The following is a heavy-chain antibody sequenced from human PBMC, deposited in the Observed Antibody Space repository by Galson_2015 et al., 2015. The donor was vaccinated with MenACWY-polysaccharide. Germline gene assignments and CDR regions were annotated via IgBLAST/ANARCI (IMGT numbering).Heavy chain of an antibody. J-gene: IGHJ6*02. V-gene: IGHV3-7*01. CDR1: GFKFSNYW. Sequence: SLRLSCAVSGFKFSNYWMTWVRQAPGKGLEWVANIKKDGSEKHYVDSVRGRFTISRDNALYLQMNSLRAEDTAVYFCARGHYGRDVWGQGTTVTVSS. CDR2: IKKDGSEK. CDR3: ARGHYGRDV.